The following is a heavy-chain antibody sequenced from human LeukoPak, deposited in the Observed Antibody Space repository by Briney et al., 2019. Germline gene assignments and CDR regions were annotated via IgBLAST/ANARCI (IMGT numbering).Heavy chain of an antibody. CDR2: IYYSGST. CDR3: ARVYRYSSSWYYFDY. CDR1: GGSISSSSYY. D-gene: IGHD6-13*01. V-gene: IGHV4-39*07. J-gene: IGHJ4*02. Sequence: SETLSLTCTVSGGSISSSSYYWGWIRQPPGKGLEWIGSIYYSGSTNYNPSLKSRVTISVDTSKNQFSLKLSSVTAADTAVYYCARVYRYSSSWYYFDYWGQGTLVTVSS.